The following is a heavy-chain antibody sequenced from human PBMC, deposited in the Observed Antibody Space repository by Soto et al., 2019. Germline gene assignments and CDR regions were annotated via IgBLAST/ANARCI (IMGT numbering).Heavy chain of an antibody. J-gene: IGHJ4*02. Sequence: QVQLVQSGAEVKKPGASVKVSCKASGYTFTSYGISWVRQAPGQGLEWMGWISAYNGNTNYAQKLQGRVTMTTDTSTSTAYMELRSLRSDDTAVYYCARELRYDFWSGSPRLDYWGQGTLVTVSS. V-gene: IGHV1-18*01. CDR2: ISAYNGNT. CDR3: ARELRYDFWSGSPRLDY. CDR1: GYTFTSYG. D-gene: IGHD3-3*01.